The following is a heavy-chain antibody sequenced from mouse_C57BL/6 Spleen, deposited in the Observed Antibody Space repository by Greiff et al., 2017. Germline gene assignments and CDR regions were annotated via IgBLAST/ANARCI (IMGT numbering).Heavy chain of an antibody. Sequence: QVQLQQSGPELVKPGASVKISCKASGYTFTDYYINWVKQRPGQGLEWIGWIFPGSGSTYYNEKFKGKATLTVDKSSSTVYMLLSSLTSEDSAVYFCARGDYGSSYAMDYWGQGTSVTVSS. CDR3: ARGDYGSSYAMDY. CDR1: GYTFTDYY. D-gene: IGHD1-1*01. CDR2: IFPGSGST. J-gene: IGHJ4*01. V-gene: IGHV1-75*01.